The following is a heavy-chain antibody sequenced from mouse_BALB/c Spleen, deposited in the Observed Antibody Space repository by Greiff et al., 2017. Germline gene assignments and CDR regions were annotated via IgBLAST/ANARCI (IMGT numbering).Heavy chain of an antibody. V-gene: IGHV1S56*01. CDR2: IYPGDGST. CDR3: ARPHYYGSSYPWFAY. CDR1: GYTFTSYY. D-gene: IGHD1-1*01. Sequence: VKLMESGPELVKPGASVKMSCKASGYTFTSYYIHWVKQRPGQGLEWIGWIYPGDGSTKYNEKFKGKTTLTADKSSSTAYMLLSSLTSEDSAIYFCARPHYYGSSYPWFAYWGQGTLVTVSA. J-gene: IGHJ3*01.